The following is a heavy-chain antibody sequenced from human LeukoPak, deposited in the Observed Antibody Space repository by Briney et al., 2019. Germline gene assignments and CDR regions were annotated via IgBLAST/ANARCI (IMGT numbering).Heavy chain of an antibody. CDR2: IYPSGS. CDR1: GGSISSYY. D-gene: IGHD3-10*01. CDR3: ARDSGTTGGFFDY. Sequence: SETLSLTCTVSGGSISSYYWSWIRQPAGKGLEWIGRIYPSGSDYNPSLKSRVTMSLDTSKNQFSLRLSSVTAADTAVYYCARDSGTTGGFFDYWGQGTLVTVSS. J-gene: IGHJ4*02. V-gene: IGHV4-4*07.